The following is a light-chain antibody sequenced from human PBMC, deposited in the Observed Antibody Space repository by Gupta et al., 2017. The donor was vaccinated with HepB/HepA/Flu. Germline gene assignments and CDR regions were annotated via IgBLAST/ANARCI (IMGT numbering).Light chain of an antibody. J-gene: IGKJ3*01. V-gene: IGKV4-1*01. CDR1: QSILYTSNNRNY. CDR3: QQYYTTPFT. Sequence: DIVMTQSPDSLSVSLCERATINCKSSQSILYTSNNRNYLAWYQQKPGQPPRLLVYWASNRESGVPDRFSGSGSGTDFTLTISSLQVEDVAIYYCQQYYTTPFTFGPGTKVDI. CDR2: WAS.